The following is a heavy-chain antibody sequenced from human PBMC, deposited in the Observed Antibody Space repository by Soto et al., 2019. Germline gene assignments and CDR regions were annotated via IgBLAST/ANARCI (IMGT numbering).Heavy chain of an antibody. D-gene: IGHD3-3*01. CDR2: FDPEDGET. J-gene: IGHJ4*02. CDR1: GYTLTELS. V-gene: IGHV1-24*01. CDR3: ATVHYDFWSGYPMPYYFDY. Sequence: VKVSCKVSGYTLTELSMHWVRQAPGKGLEWMGGFDPEDGETIYAQKFQGRVTMTEDTSTDTAYMELSSLRSEDTAVYYCATVHYDFWSGYPMPYYFDYWGQGTLVTVSS.